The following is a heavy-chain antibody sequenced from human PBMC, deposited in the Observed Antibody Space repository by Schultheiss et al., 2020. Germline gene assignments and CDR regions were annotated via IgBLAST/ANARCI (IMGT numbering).Heavy chain of an antibody. CDR3: ARLSGTHGRDCDN. CDR1: GFTFSSYA. CDR2: IYTSGST. D-gene: IGHD1-26*01. V-gene: IGHV4-4*07. Sequence: GSLRLSCAASGFTFSSYAMSWIRQPAGKGLEWIGRIYTSGSTYYNPSLRSRVTISVDTSKNQFSLKVTSVTAADTAVYYCARLSGTHGRDCDNWGQGTLVTVSS. J-gene: IGHJ4*02.